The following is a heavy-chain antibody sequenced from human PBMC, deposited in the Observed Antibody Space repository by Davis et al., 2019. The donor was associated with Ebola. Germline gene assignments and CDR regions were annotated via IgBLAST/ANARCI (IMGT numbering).Heavy chain of an antibody. J-gene: IGHJ3*02. CDR1: GGTFSSYA. D-gene: IGHD3-16*02. Sequence: SVTVPCMASGGTFSSYAISWVRQAPGQGLEWMGGIIPIFGTANYAQKFQGRVTITADESTSTAYMELRSLRSDDTAVYYCASWGSYRYNDAFDIWGQGTMVTVSS. CDR3: ASWGSYRYNDAFDI. CDR2: IIPIFGTA. V-gene: IGHV1-69*13.